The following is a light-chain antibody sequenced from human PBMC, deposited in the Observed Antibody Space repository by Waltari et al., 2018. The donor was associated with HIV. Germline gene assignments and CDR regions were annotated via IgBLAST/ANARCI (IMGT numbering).Light chain of an antibody. V-gene: IGLV2-11*03. CDR1: DVGGYDY. CDR2: GIT. CDR3: CSYTGTYTSVV. Sequence: DVGGYDYVSWYQQHPGKAPKLMIYGITKSPSGVPDRFSGSKSGNTASLTISGLQAEDEADYYCCSYTGTYTSVVFGGGTKLTVL. J-gene: IGLJ2*01.